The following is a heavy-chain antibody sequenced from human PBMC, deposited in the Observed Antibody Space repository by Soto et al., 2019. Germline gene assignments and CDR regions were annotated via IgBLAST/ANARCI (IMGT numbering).Heavy chain of an antibody. CDR1: GGSISSGGYS. D-gene: IGHD3-10*01. Sequence: QLQLQESGSGLVKPSQTLSLTCAVSGGSISSGGYSWSWIRQPPGKGLEWIGYISHSGSTYYNPSRKSRVTISVDRSKNQFALKLSSVTGADTAVYYSAGGSGSYYYWGQGTLVTVSS. J-gene: IGHJ4*02. CDR2: ISHSGST. CDR3: AGGSGSYYY. V-gene: IGHV4-30-2*02.